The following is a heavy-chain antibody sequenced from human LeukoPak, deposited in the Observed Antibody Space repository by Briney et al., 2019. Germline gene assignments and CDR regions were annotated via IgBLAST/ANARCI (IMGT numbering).Heavy chain of an antibody. V-gene: IGHV4-34*12. D-gene: IGHD3-9*01. CDR3: ALRRGLTGYYSSRTPFDY. J-gene: IGHJ4*02. CDR2: IIHSGST. Sequence: SETLSLTCAVYGGSFSGYYWSWIRQPPGKGLEWIGEIIHSGSTNYNPSLKSRVTISVDTSKNQFSLKLSSVTAADTAVYYCALRRGLTGYYSSRTPFDYWGQGTLVTVSS. CDR1: GGSFSGYY.